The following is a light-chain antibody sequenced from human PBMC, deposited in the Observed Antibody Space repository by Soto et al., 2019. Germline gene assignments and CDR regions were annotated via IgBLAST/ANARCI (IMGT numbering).Light chain of an antibody. Sequence: QSVLTQPPSASGFPGQSVTISCTGTKSDIGVYDFVSWYQHHPGKAPRLIIYEVVQRPSGGPDRFSGSKSGNTASLTVSGRQAADEADYFCKSYAGSNTDVFGSGTKLTVL. J-gene: IGLJ1*01. CDR2: EVV. CDR1: KSDIGVYDF. CDR3: KSYAGSNTDV. V-gene: IGLV2-8*01.